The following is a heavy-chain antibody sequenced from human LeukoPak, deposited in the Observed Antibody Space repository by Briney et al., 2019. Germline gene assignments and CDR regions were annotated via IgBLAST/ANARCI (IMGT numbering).Heavy chain of an antibody. Sequence: PGRSLRLSCAASGFTFSSYGMHWVRQAPGKGLEWVAVISYDGSNKYYADSVKGRFTISRDNSKNTLYLQMNSLRAEDTAVYYCAKGSGGDYFPYYHYYGMDVWGQGTTVTVSS. D-gene: IGHD4-17*01. J-gene: IGHJ6*02. V-gene: IGHV3-30*18. CDR3: AKGSGGDYFPYYHYYGMDV. CDR1: GFTFSSYG. CDR2: ISYDGSNK.